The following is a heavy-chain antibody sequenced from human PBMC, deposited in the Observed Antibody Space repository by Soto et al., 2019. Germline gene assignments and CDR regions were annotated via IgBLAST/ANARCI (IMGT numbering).Heavy chain of an antibody. J-gene: IGHJ4*02. CDR3: ARVGPQGVVCGEISH. D-gene: IGHD3-10*02. CDR1: GYNFMNYY. V-gene: IGHV1-46*01. CDR2: INPNGAP. Sequence: QVQLVQSGAEVKEPGASVKVSCKASGYNFMNYYIHWVRQAPGQGLEWMGIINPNGAPSYAQKFLARIDMTEAMFPYTGYMDLSSLGSEVTAVYFCARVGPQGVVCGEISHWGQGTGVTVSS.